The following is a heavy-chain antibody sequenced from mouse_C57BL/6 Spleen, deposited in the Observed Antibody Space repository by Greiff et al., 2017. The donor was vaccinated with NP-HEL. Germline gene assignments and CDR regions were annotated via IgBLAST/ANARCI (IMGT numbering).Heavy chain of an antibody. V-gene: IGHV1-19*01. D-gene: IGHD2-5*01. CDR2: INPYNGGT. CDR3: ASYYSNYEDYAMDY. CDR1: GYTFTDYY. J-gene: IGHJ4*01. Sequence: EVQLQQSGPVLVKPGASVKMSCKASGYTFTDYYMNWVKQSHGKSLEWIGVINPYNGGTSYNQKLKGKATLTVDKSSSTAYMELNSLTSEDSAVYYCASYYSNYEDYAMDYWGQGTSVTVSS.